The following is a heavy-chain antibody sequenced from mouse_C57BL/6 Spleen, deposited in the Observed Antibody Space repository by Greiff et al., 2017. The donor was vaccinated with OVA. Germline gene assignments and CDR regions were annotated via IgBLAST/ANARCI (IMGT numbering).Heavy chain of an antibody. J-gene: IGHJ1*03. CDR3: TRSYDGYSLYWYFDV. D-gene: IGHD2-3*01. CDR1: GFTFSSYA. CDR2: ISSGGDYI. V-gene: IGHV5-9-1*02. Sequence: EVKLEESGEGLVKPGGSLKLSCAASGFTFSSYAMSWVRQTPEKRLEWVAYISSGGDYIYYADTVKGRFTISRDNARNTLYLQMSSLKSEDTAMYYCTRSYDGYSLYWYFDVWGTGTTVTVSS.